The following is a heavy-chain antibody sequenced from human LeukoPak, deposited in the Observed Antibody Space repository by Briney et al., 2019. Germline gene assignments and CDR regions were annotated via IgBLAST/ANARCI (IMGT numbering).Heavy chain of an antibody. J-gene: IGHJ6*02. V-gene: IGHV1-69*04. D-gene: IGHD3-10*01. Sequence: ASVKVSCKASGGTFSSYAISWVRQAPGQGLEWMGRIIPILGIANYAQKFQGRVTITAEKSTSTAYLELRSLRSEDTAVYYCARDRGLGYYGMDVWGQGTTVTVSS. CDR3: ARDRGLGYYGMDV. CDR2: IIPILGIA. CDR1: GGTFSSYA.